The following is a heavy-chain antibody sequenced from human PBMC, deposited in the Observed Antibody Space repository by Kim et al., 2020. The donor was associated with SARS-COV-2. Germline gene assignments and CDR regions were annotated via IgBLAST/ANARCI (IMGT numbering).Heavy chain of an antibody. V-gene: IGHV5-51*01. Sequence: GESLKISCKTSGYSFSNYWIGWVRQMPGKGLEWMGMIYPGDSDTRYRPSFQGQVTISADKSIKEAYLQWSSLRSTDTAMYYCAVPFGEQDWSDPWGQGTLGTVSS. CDR3: AVPFGEQDWSDP. CDR2: IYPGDSDT. J-gene: IGHJ5*02. D-gene: IGHD3-10*01. CDR1: GYSFSNYW.